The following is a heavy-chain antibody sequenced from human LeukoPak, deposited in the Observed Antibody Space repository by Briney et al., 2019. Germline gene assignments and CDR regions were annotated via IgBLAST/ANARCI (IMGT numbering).Heavy chain of an antibody. V-gene: IGHV3-23*01. CDR2: ISGGGDST. CDR1: GFTFSSYA. CDR3: AKTPTVTPNYYYYYMDV. J-gene: IGHJ6*03. Sequence: GGSLRLSSAASGFTFSSYAMSWVRQAPGKGLEWVSTISGGGDSTYYADSVKGRFTISRDNSKNTLSLQMNSLRAEDTAVYYCAKTPTVTPNYYYYYMDVWGKGTTVTVSS. D-gene: IGHD4-11*01.